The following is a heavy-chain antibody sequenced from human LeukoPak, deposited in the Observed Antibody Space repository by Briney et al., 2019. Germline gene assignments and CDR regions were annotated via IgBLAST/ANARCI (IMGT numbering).Heavy chain of an antibody. CDR1: GGSISSYY. CDR3: AAGGYSSSWYDY. Sequence: SETLSLTCTVSGGSISSYYWSWIRQPPGKGLEWIGYIYYSGSTNYNPSLKSRVTISVDTSKNQFSLKLSSVTAADTAVYYCAAGGYSSSWYDYWGQGTLVTVSS. J-gene: IGHJ4*02. CDR2: IYYSGST. V-gene: IGHV4-59*01. D-gene: IGHD6-13*01.